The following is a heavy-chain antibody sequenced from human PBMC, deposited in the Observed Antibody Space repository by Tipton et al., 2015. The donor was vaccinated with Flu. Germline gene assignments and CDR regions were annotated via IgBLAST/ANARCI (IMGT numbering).Heavy chain of an antibody. V-gene: IGHV3-23*01. CDR1: GITFSSYA. CDR3: ARWRQGDGSQSGRGAFDI. D-gene: IGHD3-10*01. Sequence: SLRLSCTASGITFSSYAMSWVRQAPGKGLEWVSSIVRSGTTTYYADSVKGRFSISRDNFKSMVYLQMNSLRAEDTAVYYCARWRQGDGSQSGRGAFDIWGQGTMVTVSS. J-gene: IGHJ3*02. CDR2: IVRSGTTT.